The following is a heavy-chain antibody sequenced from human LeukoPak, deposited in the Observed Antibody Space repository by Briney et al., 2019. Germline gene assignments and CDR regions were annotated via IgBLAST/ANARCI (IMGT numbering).Heavy chain of an antibody. CDR3: ARNESVLGTTGLNDFFDD. D-gene: IGHD1-26*01. CDR2: IYYSGST. Sequence: SETLSLTCTVTGGSITRRSDYWGWIRQPPGKGLEWIGSIYYSGSTYYNPSFKSRVTISVDTSRNQFSLQLRYVTAADTAVYYCARNESVLGTTGLNDFFDDWGQGSLVTVSS. J-gene: IGHJ4*02. CDR1: GGSITRRSDY. V-gene: IGHV4-39*01.